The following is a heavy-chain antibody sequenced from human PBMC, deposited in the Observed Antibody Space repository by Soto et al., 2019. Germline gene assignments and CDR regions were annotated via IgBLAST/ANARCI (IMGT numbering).Heavy chain of an antibody. Sequence: ASVKVSCKASGYTFSKYSMHWVRQAPGQGLEWMGIINPSDGSTTYAQKFQGRVTMTRDTSTSTVYMELSSLGSEDTAIYYCARRAGPYYYGSGTYGLKNCFDTWGQGTLVTVSS. CDR1: GYTFSKYS. CDR2: INPSDGST. CDR3: ARRAGPYYYGSGTYGLKNCFDT. J-gene: IGHJ5*02. D-gene: IGHD3-10*01. V-gene: IGHV1-46*01.